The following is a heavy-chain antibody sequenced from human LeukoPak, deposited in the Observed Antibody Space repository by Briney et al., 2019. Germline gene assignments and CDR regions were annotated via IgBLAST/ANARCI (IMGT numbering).Heavy chain of an antibody. CDR3: ASTLFLRRGVVVIRYYFQH. Sequence: GSSVKVSCKASGGTFSSYAISWVRQAPGQGLEWMGGIIPIFGTANYAQKFQGRVTITADESTSTAYMELSSLRSEDTAVYYCASTLFLRRGVVVIRYYFQHWGQGTLVTVSS. CDR2: IIPIFGTA. V-gene: IGHV1-69*01. D-gene: IGHD3-22*01. J-gene: IGHJ1*01. CDR1: GGTFSSYA.